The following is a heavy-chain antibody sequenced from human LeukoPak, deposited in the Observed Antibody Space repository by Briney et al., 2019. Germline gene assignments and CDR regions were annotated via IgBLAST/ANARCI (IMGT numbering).Heavy chain of an antibody. CDR1: GLTFNNYA. CDR2: IGSSGGGT. J-gene: IGHJ3*02. D-gene: IGHD2-15*01. CDR3: AKIHQNRVVVGAKGAFDI. Sequence: GGSLRLSCEASGLTFNNYAMHWVRQSSGKGLEWVSGIGSSGGGTYYADSVKGRFTISRDTSKGTVYLQMDSLRAEDTAIYYCAKIHQNRVVVGAKGAFDIWGQGTVVTVSS. V-gene: IGHV3-23*01.